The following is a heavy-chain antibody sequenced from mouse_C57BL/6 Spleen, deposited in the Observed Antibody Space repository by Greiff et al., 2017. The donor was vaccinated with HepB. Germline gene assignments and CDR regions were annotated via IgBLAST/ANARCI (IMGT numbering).Heavy chain of an antibody. CDR3: VSWDLSMDY. D-gene: IGHD4-1*01. CDR1: GFSFNTYA. Sequence: EVKVVESGGGLVQPKGSLKLSCAASGFSFNTYAMNWVRQAPGKGLEWVARIRSKSNNYATYYADSVKDRFTISRDDSESMLYLQMNNLKTEDTAMYYCVSWDLSMDYWGQGTSVTVSS. CDR2: IRSKSNNYAT. V-gene: IGHV10-1*01. J-gene: IGHJ4*01.